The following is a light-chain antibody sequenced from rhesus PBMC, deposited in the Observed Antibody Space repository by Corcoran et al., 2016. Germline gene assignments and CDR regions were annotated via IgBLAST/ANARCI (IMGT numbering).Light chain of an antibody. CDR3: LQDSSSPYS. Sequence: DIQMTQSPSSLSASVGDTVTIPCRACQSISSWLDWYQQKPGKAPKLLISKASSLQSGVPSRFSVSGSGTDVTLTISSLQPEEFATYYCLQDSSSPYSFGQGTKVEIK. J-gene: IGKJ2*01. CDR1: QSISSW. V-gene: IGKV1-22*01. CDR2: KAS.